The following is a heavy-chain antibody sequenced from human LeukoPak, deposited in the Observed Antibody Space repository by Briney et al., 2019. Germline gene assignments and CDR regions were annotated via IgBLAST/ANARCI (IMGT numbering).Heavy chain of an antibody. Sequence: PGTSLRLSCAASGFTFSDYAMHWVRQAPGKGLDWVAFISYNGRDKSYADFVKGRFTISRDNSKNTLYLQMNSLRGEDTTVYYCAREGLGLDFWGQGTLVTVSS. CDR3: AREGLGLDF. J-gene: IGHJ4*02. D-gene: IGHD3/OR15-3a*01. V-gene: IGHV3-30*04. CDR1: GFTFSDYA. CDR2: ISYNGRDK.